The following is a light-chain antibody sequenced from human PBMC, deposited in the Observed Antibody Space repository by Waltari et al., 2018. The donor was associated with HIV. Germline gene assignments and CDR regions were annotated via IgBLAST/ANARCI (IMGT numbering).Light chain of an antibody. Sequence: QSVLTQPPSVSAAPGQKVTISCSGDNSNVANNFVSWYQQLPGRAPRLLIYDNEKRPSRIPDRFSAFKAGMSATLVITGLQIVDEADYYCGTWDSSLSLYVFGTRTTVAVL. V-gene: IGLV1-51*01. CDR2: DNE. CDR1: NSNVANNF. CDR3: GTWDSSLSLYV. J-gene: IGLJ1*01.